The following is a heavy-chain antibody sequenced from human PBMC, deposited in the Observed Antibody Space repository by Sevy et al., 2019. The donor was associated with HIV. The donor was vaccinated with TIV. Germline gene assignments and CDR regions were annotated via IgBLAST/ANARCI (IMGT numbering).Heavy chain of an antibody. Sequence: GGSLRPSCAASGFPFSSYAMNWVRQAPGKGLEWVSAISGSGGGPYYADSVKGRFTISRDNSKNTLYLQMNSLRSEDTAIYYCAKDRVAVVGYAFDSWGQGTMVTVSS. D-gene: IGHD2-2*01. V-gene: IGHV3-23*01. J-gene: IGHJ3*02. CDR2: ISGSGGGP. CDR3: AKDRVAVVGYAFDS. CDR1: GFPFSSYA.